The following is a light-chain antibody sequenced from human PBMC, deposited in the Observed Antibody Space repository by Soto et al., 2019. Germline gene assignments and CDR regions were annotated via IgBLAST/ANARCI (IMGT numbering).Light chain of an antibody. CDR1: QSVGSRF. CDR2: GAS. J-gene: IGKJ1*01. CDR3: HQYGTSPST. V-gene: IGKV3-20*01. Sequence: EIALPQSPGTLSLSPGESSTLSRRASQSVGSRFLAWYQQKPGQAPRLLIYGASYRATGIPDRFSGSGSGTDFTLTISRLEPEEFAVFYCHQYGTSPSTVGQGTKVDIK.